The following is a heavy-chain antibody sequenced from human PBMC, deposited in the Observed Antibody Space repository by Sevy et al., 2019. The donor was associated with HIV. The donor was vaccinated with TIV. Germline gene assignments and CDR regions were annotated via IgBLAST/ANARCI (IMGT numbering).Heavy chain of an antibody. D-gene: IGHD3-9*01. Sequence: GGSLRLSCAASGFTFSSYGMDWVRQAPGMGLEWVAVISYDGSNKYYADSVKGRFTISRDNSKNTLYLQMNSLRAEDTAVYYCAKYYDILTGYGWGQGTLVTVSS. J-gene: IGHJ4*02. CDR3: AKYYDILTGYG. CDR1: GFTFSSYG. V-gene: IGHV3-30*18. CDR2: ISYDGSNK.